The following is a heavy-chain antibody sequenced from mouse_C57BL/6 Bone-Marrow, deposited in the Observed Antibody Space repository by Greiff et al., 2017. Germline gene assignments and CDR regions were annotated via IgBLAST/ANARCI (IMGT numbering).Heavy chain of an antibody. CDR3: ARGGVFYYSNYGAMDY. V-gene: IGHV1-15*01. CDR2: IDPETGGT. Sequence: VQLQESGAELVRPGASVTLSYEMHWVKQTPVHGLEWIGAIDPETGGTAYNQKFKGKAKLTADKSSSTAYMELRSLTSEDSAVYYCARGGVFYYSNYGAMDYWGQGTSVTVAS. D-gene: IGHD2-5*01. CDR1: E. J-gene: IGHJ4*01.